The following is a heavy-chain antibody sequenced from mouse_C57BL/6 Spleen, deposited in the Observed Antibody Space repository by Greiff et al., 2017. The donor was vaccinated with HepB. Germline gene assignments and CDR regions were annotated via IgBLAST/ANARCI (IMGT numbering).Heavy chain of an antibody. D-gene: IGHD1-1*01. V-gene: IGHV14-1*01. Sequence: EVQLQQSGAELVRPGASVKLSCTASGFNIKDYYMHWVKQRPEQGLEWIGRIDPEDGDTEYAPKFQGKATMTADTSSNTAYLQLSSLTSEDTAVYYCTFSYYYGRSPAWFAYWGQGTRVTVSA. J-gene: IGHJ3*01. CDR2: IDPEDGDT. CDR1: GFNIKDYY. CDR3: TFSYYYGRSPAWFAY.